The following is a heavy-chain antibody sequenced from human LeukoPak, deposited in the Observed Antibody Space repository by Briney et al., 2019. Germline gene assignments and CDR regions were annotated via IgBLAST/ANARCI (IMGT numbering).Heavy chain of an antibody. CDR3: ARDLSATHFDY. D-gene: IGHD6-25*01. CDR1: GFTFSSYA. J-gene: IGHJ4*02. Sequence: PGGSLRLSCAASGFTFSSYAMSWVRQAPGKGLEWVSAISGSGGSTYYADSVKGRFTISRDNTKNSVYLQMNSLRAEDTAVYYCARDLSATHFDYWGQGTLVTVSS. CDR2: ISGSGGST. V-gene: IGHV3-23*01.